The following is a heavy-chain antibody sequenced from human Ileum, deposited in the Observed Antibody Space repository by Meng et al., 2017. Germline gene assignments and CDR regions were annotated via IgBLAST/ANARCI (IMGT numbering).Heavy chain of an antibody. D-gene: IGHD5-18*01. CDR2: ISYDGTYK. CDR1: GFTFNTYA. J-gene: IGHJ4*02. CDR3: ARETKGVQTAMVGY. V-gene: IGHV3-30*01. Sequence: GESLKISCAASGFTFNTYAMHWVRQAPGKGPEWAAVISYDGTYKFYADSVKGRFTISRDNSKNTLYLEMKNLRAEDTAVYYCARETKGVQTAMVGYWVQGTLVTVS.